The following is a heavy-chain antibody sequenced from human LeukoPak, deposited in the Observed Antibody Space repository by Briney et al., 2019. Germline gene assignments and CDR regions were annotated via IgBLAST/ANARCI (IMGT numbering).Heavy chain of an antibody. CDR2: INPNNGGT. D-gene: IGHD4-11*01. CDR1: GYTFTGYY. Sequence: ASVKVSCKASGYTFTGYYMHWVRQAPGQGLEWMGWINPNNGGTDYAQKFQGRVTMTRDTSISTAYMELSSVTAADTAVYYCARHGGAYSFDYWGQGTLVTVSS. J-gene: IGHJ4*02. V-gene: IGHV1-2*02. CDR3: ARHGGAYSFDY.